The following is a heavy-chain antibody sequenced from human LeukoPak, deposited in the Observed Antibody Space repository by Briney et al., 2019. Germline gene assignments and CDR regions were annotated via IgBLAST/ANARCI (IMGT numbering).Heavy chain of an antibody. V-gene: IGHV1-2*06. CDR2: INPNSVAT. Sequence: ALLKLSCKASGYTFTGYYMHSVRQAPGQRLEWMGRINPNSVATNYAQKFQGRVTMTRYTSISTAYMELSRLRSDDTAVFYCAREGVSYYDNSGYPPPGYYWGQGTPVTVSS. D-gene: IGHD3-22*01. CDR3: AREGVSYYDNSGYPPPGYY. CDR1: GYTFTGYY. J-gene: IGHJ4*02.